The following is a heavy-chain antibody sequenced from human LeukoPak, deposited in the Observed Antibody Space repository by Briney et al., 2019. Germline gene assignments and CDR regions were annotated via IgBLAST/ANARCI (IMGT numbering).Heavy chain of an antibody. CDR1: GFTVSNNY. D-gene: IGHD6-19*01. CDR2: IYSGGST. V-gene: IGHV3-53*01. J-gene: IGHJ4*02. Sequence: GGSLRLSCAASGFTVSNNYMSWVRQAPGKGLEWVSVIYSGGSTYYADSVKGRFTISRDNSKNTLYLQMSSLRAEDTAVYYCARIAVAGTMPHYWGQGTLVTVSS. CDR3: ARIAVAGTMPHY.